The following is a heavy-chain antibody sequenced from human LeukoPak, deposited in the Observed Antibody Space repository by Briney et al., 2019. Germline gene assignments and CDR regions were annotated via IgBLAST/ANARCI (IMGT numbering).Heavy chain of an antibody. CDR3: ARLGARQMLEY. J-gene: IGHJ4*02. V-gene: IGHV3-7*01. Sequence: HPGGSLRLSCAASESTFSSYWMSWVRQAPGKGLEWVANIKQDGGQIYYLESVKGRFTVSRDNAKNSLYLQMNSLRAEDTAVYYCARLGARQMLEYWGQGTLVTVSS. CDR1: ESTFSSYW. CDR2: IKQDGGQI. D-gene: IGHD4-17*01.